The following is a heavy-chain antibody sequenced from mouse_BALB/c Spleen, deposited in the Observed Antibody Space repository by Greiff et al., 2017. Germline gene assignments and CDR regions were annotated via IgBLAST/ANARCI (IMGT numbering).Heavy chain of an antibody. D-gene: IGHD2-14*01. V-gene: IGHV5-9-4*01. Sequence: DVMLVESGGGLVKPGGSLKLSCAASGFTFSSYAMSWVRQSPEKRLEWVAEISSGGSYTYYPDTVTGRFTISRDNAKNTLYLEMSSLRSEDTAMYYCARGRYDEDFDYWGQGTTLTVSS. CDR2: ISSGGSYT. CDR1: GFTFSSYA. CDR3: ARGRYDEDFDY. J-gene: IGHJ2*01.